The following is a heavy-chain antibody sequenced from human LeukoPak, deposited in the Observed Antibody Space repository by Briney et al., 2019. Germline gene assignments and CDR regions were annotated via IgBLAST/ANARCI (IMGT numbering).Heavy chain of an antibody. J-gene: IGHJ4*02. CDR3: ARVLVGANRGFDY. D-gene: IGHD1-26*01. CDR2: IYHSGST. CDR1: GYSISSGYY. V-gene: IGHV4-38-2*02. Sequence: SETLSLTCTVSGYSISSGYYWGWIRRPPRKGLEWIGSIYHSGSTYYNPSFKSRVTISVDTSKNQFSLKLSSATAADTAVYYCARVLVGANRGFDYWGQGTLVTVSS.